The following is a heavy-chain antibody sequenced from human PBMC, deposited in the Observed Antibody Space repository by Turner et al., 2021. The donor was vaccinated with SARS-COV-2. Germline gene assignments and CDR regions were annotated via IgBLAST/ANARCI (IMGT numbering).Heavy chain of an antibody. CDR2: ISSSSSYI. J-gene: IGHJ6*02. CDR1: GFTFSSYR. Sequence: EVQLVESGGGLVQPGGSLRLSCAASGFTFSSYRMNWVRQAPGKGLEGVSSISSSSSYIYYADSVKGRFTISRDNAKNSLYLQMNSLRAEDTAVYYCARDHRPVVVPAAKRAGSYYYGMDVWGQGTTVTVSS. CDR3: ARDHRPVVVPAAKRAGSYYYGMDV. D-gene: IGHD2-2*01. V-gene: IGHV3-21*01.